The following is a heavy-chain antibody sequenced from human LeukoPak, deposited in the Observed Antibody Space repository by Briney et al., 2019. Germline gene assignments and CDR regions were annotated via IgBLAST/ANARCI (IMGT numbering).Heavy chain of an antibody. D-gene: IGHD3-16*01. Sequence: PGGSLRLSCAASGFTFSSYSMNWVRQAPGKVLEWVSSISSSSSYIYYADSVKGRFTISRDNAKNSLYLQMNSLRAEDTAVYYCARETILSPQRGGESLPGGQGTLVTVSS. V-gene: IGHV3-21*01. J-gene: IGHJ4*02. CDR1: GFTFSSYS. CDR2: ISSSSSYI. CDR3: ARETILSPQRGGESLP.